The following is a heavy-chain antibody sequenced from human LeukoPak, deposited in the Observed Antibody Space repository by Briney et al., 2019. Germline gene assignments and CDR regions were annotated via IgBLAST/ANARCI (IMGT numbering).Heavy chain of an antibody. V-gene: IGHV4-59*01. J-gene: IGHJ4*02. CDR3: ARVVLTHSGSHLFDY. CDR1: GGSISSYY. Sequence: SETLSLTCTVSGGSISSYYWSWIRQPPGKGLEWIGYIYYSGSTNYNPSLKSRVTISVDTSKNQFSLKLSSVTAADTAVYYCARVVLTHSGSHLFDYWGQGTLVTVSS. D-gene: IGHD1-26*01. CDR2: IYYSGST.